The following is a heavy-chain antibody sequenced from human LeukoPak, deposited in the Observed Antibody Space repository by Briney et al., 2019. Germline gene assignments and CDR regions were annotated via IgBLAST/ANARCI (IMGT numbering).Heavy chain of an antibody. Sequence: ASVKVSCKASGYIFTSYYMHWVRQAPGQGLEWMGWINTHNGATNYAQHFQGRVTMTTDTAVTTAYMDLDGLISDDAAVYFCARGPIGGLRKGFDIWGQGTLVTVSS. CDR1: GYIFTSYY. V-gene: IGHV1-2*02. J-gene: IGHJ4*02. CDR3: ARGPIGGLRKGFDI. CDR2: INTHNGAT. D-gene: IGHD1-26*01.